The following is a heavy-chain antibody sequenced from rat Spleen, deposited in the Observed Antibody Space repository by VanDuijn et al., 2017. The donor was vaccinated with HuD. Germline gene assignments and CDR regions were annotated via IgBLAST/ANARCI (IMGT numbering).Heavy chain of an antibody. CDR1: GFTFSDYN. V-gene: IGHV5-7*01. D-gene: IGHD1-2*01. CDR3: TRGFYYYSRTPRDWFAY. Sequence: EVQLVESGGGLVQPGRSLKLSCAASGFTFSDYNMAWVRQAPKKGLEWVATISYDGRRTYYRDSVKGRFTISRDNAKSTLYLQMDSLRSEDTATYYCTRGFYYYSRTPRDWFAYWGQGTLVTVSS. CDR2: ISYDGRRT. J-gene: IGHJ3*01.